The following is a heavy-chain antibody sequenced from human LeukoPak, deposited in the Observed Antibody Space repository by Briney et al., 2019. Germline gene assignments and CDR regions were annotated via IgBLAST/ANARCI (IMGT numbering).Heavy chain of an antibody. V-gene: IGHV3-48*04. D-gene: IGHD2-2*01. CDR3: GRDRGGGVVVVPAAFFDY. J-gene: IGHJ4*02. CDR1: GFTFSSYS. CDR2: ISSSSSTI. Sequence: GGSLRLSCAASGFTFSSYSMNWVRQAPGKGLEWVSYISSSSSTIYYADSAKGRFTISRDNAKNSLYLQMNSLRAEDTAVYYGGRDRGGGVVVVPAAFFDYWGQGTLVTVSS.